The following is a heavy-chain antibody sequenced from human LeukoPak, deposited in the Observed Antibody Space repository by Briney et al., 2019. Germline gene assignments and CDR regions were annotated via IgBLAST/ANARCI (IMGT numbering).Heavy chain of an antibody. CDR3: AKDYCRGGNCPLPFFDS. Sequence: GGSLRLSCAASGFTFSSYWMSWVRQAPGKGLEWVANIKQDGSEKYYVDSVKGRFTISRDNAKNSLYLQMNSLRAEDTATYYCAKDYCRGGNCPLPFFDSWGQGTLVTVSS. CDR1: GFTFSSYW. CDR2: IKQDGSEK. J-gene: IGHJ4*02. D-gene: IGHD2-15*01. V-gene: IGHV3-7*03.